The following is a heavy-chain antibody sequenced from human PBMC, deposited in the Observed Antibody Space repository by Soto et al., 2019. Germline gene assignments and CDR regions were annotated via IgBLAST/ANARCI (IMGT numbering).Heavy chain of an antibody. V-gene: IGHV3-30-3*01. D-gene: IGHD3-9*01. CDR2: ISYDGSNK. CDR3: AREETYYDILTGYYPNWFDP. CDR1: GFTFSSYA. J-gene: IGHJ5*02. Sequence: QTGGSLRLSCAASGFTFSSYAMHWVRQAPGKGLEWVAVISYDGSNKYYADSVKGRFTISRDNSKNTLYLQMNSLRAEDTAVYYCAREETYYDILTGYYPNWFDPWGQGTLVTVSS.